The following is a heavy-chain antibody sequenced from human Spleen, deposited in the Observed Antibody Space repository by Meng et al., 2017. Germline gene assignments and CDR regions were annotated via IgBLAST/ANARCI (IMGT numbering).Heavy chain of an antibody. J-gene: IGHJ4*02. D-gene: IGHD1-26*01. CDR1: GFTFYNYA. Sequence: GGSLRLSCAASGFTFYNYALNWVRQAPGKGLEWVSVISTIGGSTYYADSVKRRFTISRDNSRNTLYLQMSSLRAEDTAVYYCARDFSVVGSYFDNWGQGTLVTVSS. CDR2: ISTIGGST. CDR3: ARDFSVVGSYFDN. V-gene: IGHV3-23*01.